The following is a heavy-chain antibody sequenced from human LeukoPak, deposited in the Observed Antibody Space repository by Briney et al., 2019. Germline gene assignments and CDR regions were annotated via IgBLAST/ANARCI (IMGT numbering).Heavy chain of an antibody. J-gene: IGHJ5*02. CDR1: GGTFSSYA. CDR3: AREGYCSSTSCYWNWFDP. CDR2: IIPIFGTA. Sequence: ASVKVSCKASGGTFSSYAISWVRQAPGQGLEWMGGIIPIFGTANYAQKFQGRVTITTDESTSTAYMELSSLRSEDTAVYYCAREGYCSSTSCYWNWFDPWGQGTLVTVSS. D-gene: IGHD2-2*01. V-gene: IGHV1-69*05.